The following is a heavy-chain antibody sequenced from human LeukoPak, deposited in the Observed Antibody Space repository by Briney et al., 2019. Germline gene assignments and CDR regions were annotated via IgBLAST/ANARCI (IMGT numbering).Heavy chain of an antibody. J-gene: IGHJ5*02. V-gene: IGHV3-30-3*01. CDR2: ISYDGSNK. Sequence: PGRSLRLSCAASGLTFSSYAMHWVRQAPGKGLEWVAVISYDGSNKYYADSVKGRFTISRDNSKNTLYLQMNSLRAEDTAVYYCARDNDYYGSGSYSWFDPWGQGTLVTVSP. D-gene: IGHD3-10*01. CDR3: ARDNDYYGSGSYSWFDP. CDR1: GLTFSSYA.